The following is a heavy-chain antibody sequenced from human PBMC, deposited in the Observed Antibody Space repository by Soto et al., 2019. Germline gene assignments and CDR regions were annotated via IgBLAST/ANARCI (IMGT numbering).Heavy chain of an antibody. J-gene: IGHJ4*02. CDR3: ARGINYGGNSDSRYDF. CDR1: GFTFHTYA. V-gene: IGHV3-23*01. D-gene: IGHD4-17*01. CDR2: ISGSGAYI. Sequence: HPGGSLRLSCAASGFTFHTYAMTWVRQAPGRGLEWVSAISGSGAYIYYADSVKGRFTISRDNFKNTLYLQMNSLGAEDTAIYYCARGINYGGNSDSRYDFWGQGTLVTVSS.